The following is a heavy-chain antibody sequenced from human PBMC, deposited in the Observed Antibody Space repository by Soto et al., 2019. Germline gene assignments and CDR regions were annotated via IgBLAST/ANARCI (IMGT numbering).Heavy chain of an antibody. CDR3: AKSRYSDSSGDFYDY. Sequence: EVQLLESGGGLVQPGWSLSLSCAASAFTFNNYAMSWVRQAPGKGLEWVSGIGGSGRTPYYADSVKGRFTISRDNSNNALFLQMNSLRAEDTAVYYCAKSRYSDSSGDFYDYWGQGTLVTVSS. CDR2: IGGSGRTP. V-gene: IGHV3-23*01. CDR1: AFTFNNYA. J-gene: IGHJ4*02. D-gene: IGHD3-22*01.